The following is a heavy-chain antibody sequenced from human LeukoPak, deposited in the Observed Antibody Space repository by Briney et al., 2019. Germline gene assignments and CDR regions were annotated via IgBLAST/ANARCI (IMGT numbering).Heavy chain of an antibody. D-gene: IGHD6-19*01. Sequence: TSQTLSLTCTVSGGSISSGGYYWSWIRQHPGKGLEWIGYIYYSGSTYYNPSLKSRVTISVDTSKNQFSLKLSSVTAADTAVYYCAREGVAGTEALTKKTYYFDYWGQGTLVTVSS. CDR1: GGSISSGGYY. CDR2: IYYSGST. CDR3: AREGVAGTEALTKKTYYFDY. V-gene: IGHV4-31*03. J-gene: IGHJ4*02.